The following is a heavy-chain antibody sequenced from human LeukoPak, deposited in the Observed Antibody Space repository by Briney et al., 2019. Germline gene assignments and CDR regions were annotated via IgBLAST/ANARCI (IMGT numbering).Heavy chain of an antibody. J-gene: IGHJ5*02. V-gene: IGHV4-59*08. CDR2: IYYSGST. D-gene: IGHD7-27*01. Sequence: SETLSLTCTVSGGSISSYYWNWIRQPPGKGLEWIGYIYYSGSTDYNPSLKSRVTMSVDTSKNQFSLKLSSVTAADTAVYYCARLLGMRWFDPWGQGTLVTVSS. CDR1: GGSISSYY. CDR3: ARLLGMRWFDP.